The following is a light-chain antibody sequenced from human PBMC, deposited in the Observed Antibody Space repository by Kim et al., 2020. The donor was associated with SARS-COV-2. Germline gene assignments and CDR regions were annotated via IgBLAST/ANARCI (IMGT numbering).Light chain of an antibody. CDR3: QQYDTLPFT. J-gene: IGKJ2*01. CDR2: KAS. Sequence: DILMTQSPSTLSASAGDRATITCRASQSVRTWLAWCQQKPGKAPKLLIYKASTLEGGVPARFSGRGSGTEFTLTISSLQPDDFATYSCQQYDTLPFTFAQGTTLPI. V-gene: IGKV1-5*03. CDR1: QSVRTW.